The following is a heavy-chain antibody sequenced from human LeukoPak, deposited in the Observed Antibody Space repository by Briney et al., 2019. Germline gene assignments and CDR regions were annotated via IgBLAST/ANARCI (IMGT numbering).Heavy chain of an antibody. CDR2: IYTSGST. J-gene: IGHJ4*02. Sequence: SETLSLTCTVSGGSISSYYWSWIRQPAGKGLEWIGRIYTSGSTNYNTSLKSRVTMSVDTSKNQFSLKLSSVTAADTAVYYGARGPRSGYYFDYWGQGTLVTVSS. D-gene: IGHD1-26*01. CDR3: ARGPRSGYYFDY. V-gene: IGHV4-4*07. CDR1: GGSISSYY.